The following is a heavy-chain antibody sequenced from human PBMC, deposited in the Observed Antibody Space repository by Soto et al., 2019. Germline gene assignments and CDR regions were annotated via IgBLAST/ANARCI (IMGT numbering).Heavy chain of an antibody. CDR2: IMPVFPTP. V-gene: IGHV1-69*12. CDR1: GGTFSTSA. J-gene: IGHJ6*02. Sequence: QVQLVQSGAEVKKPGSSVKVSCKASGGTFSTSAISWVRQAPGHGLEWVGGIMPVFPTPDYAQKFQGRVTITADESTTTADLELTSLRTGDTAVYYCARDKDRQQLGGNYYYILDVWGQGTAITVSS. CDR3: ARDKDRQQLGGNYYYILDV. D-gene: IGHD3-3*02.